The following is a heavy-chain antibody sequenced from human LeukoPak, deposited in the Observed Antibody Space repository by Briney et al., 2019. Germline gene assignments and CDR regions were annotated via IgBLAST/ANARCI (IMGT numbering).Heavy chain of an antibody. Sequence: GGSLRLSCEASGFTFSSHWMHWVRQAPGKGLVWVSRIKDDGSHTNYADSVKGRFTISRDNAKNTLSLQMNSLRVEDTAVYYCARGSGIITGIDEWGQGTLVTVSS. J-gene: IGHJ4*02. CDR1: GFTFSSHW. CDR3: ARGSGIITGIDE. CDR2: IKDDGSHT. V-gene: IGHV3-74*01. D-gene: IGHD6-25*01.